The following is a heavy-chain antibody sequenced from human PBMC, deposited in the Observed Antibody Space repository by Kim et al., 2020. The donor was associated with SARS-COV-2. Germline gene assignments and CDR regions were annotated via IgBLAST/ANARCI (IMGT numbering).Heavy chain of an antibody. CDR2: IYYSGST. V-gene: IGHV4-39*01. J-gene: IGHJ3*02. CDR1: GGSISSSSYY. CDR3: ARHALLGYCSGGSCYPGAFDI. D-gene: IGHD2-15*01. Sequence: SETLSLTCTVSGGSISSSSYYWGWIRQPPGKGLEWIGSIYYSGSTYYNPSLKSRVTISVDTSKNQFSLKLSSVTAADTAVYYCARHALLGYCSGGSCYPGAFDIWGQGTMVTVSS.